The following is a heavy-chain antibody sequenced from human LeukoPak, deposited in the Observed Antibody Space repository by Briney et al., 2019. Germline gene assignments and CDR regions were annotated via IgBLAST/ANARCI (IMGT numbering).Heavy chain of an antibody. D-gene: IGHD1-1*01. CDR3: ARDSATGGP. CDR1: GFTFSSYW. J-gene: IGHJ5*02. Sequence: GGSLRLSCAASGFTFSSYWTSWVRQAPGKGLEWVAHIKPDGSEKNYVDSVKGRFTLFRDDAKNSVYLQMNSLRVEDTAVYYCARDSATGGPWGQGTPVIVSS. V-gene: IGHV3-7*01. CDR2: IKPDGSEK.